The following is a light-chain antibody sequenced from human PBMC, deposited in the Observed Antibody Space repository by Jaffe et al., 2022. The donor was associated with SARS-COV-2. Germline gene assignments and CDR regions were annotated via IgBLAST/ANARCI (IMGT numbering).Light chain of an antibody. J-gene: IGKJ2*01. CDR3: QQYNNWLYT. CDR2: GAS. V-gene: IGKV3-15*01. CDR1: QSVSSN. Sequence: EIVMTQSPATLSVSPGERATLSCRASQSVSSNLAWYQQKPGQAPRLLIYGASTRATGIPARFSGSGSGTEFTLVISSLQSEDVAVYYCQQYNNWLYTFGQGTKLEIK.